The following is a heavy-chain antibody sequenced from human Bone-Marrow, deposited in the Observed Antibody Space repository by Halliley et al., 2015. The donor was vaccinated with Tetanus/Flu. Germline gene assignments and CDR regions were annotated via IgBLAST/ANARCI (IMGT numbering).Heavy chain of an antibody. Sequence: TLSLTCTVSGGSISSFYWTWIRQPPGKGLEWIASLYSSGSTYYNPSLKTRLTVSVNTSRNQFSLKLSSVTAADTAMYYCARDRGFDNGGFDPWGQGTLVTVSS. CDR3: ARDRGFDNGGFDP. J-gene: IGHJ5*02. V-gene: IGHV4-59*01. CDR1: GGSISSFY. CDR2: LYSSGST. D-gene: IGHD2-8*01.